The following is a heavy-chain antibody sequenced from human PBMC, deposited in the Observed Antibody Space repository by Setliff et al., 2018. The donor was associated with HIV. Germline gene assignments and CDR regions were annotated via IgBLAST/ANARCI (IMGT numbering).Heavy chain of an antibody. D-gene: IGHD5-12*01. J-gene: IGHJ4*02. Sequence: PSETLSLTCDVYGGSFSGYHWSWIRQPPGRGLEWIGEIHHDGSTNYHPSLKSRVTISLDTSKSQFSLNLNSLTAADTAVYYCTRGRDRTRPTSDYWGQGTLVTSPQ. CDR2: IHHDGST. CDR1: GGSFSGYH. V-gene: IGHV4-34*01. CDR3: TRGRDRTRPTSDY.